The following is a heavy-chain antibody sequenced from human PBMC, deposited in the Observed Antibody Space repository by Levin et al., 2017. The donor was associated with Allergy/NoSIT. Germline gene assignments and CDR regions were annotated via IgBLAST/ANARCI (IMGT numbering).Heavy chain of an antibody. J-gene: IGHJ6*02. Sequence: ESLKISCTFSGGSISSYYWSWNRQPPGKALEWIGYIYYSGSTNYNPSLESRVTISVDTSKNQLSLKLSSVTAADTAVYYCARLSSMADKTGRYYNGLDVWGQGTTVTVSS. CDR1: GGSISSYY. V-gene: IGHV4-59*01. D-gene: IGHD1-14*01. CDR3: ARLSSMADKTGRYYNGLDV. CDR2: IYYSGST.